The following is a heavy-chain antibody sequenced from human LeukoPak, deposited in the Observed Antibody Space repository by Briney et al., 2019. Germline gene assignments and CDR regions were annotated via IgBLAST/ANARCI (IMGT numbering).Heavy chain of an antibody. V-gene: IGHV4-34*01. CDR2: INHSGST. CDR3: ARGPRITMVRGGTRPSDY. D-gene: IGHD3-10*01. J-gene: IGHJ4*02. Sequence: SETLSLTCAVYGGSFSGYYLSWVRQPPGKGLEWIGEINHSGSTNYNPSLKSRFTISIDNSKNQFSLKLSSVIAADTAVYYCARGPRITMVRGGTRPSDYWGQGTMVTVCS. CDR1: GGSFSGYY.